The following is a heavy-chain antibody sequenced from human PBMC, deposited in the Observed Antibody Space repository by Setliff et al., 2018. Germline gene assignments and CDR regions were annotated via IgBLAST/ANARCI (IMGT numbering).Heavy chain of an antibody. J-gene: IGHJ4*02. V-gene: IGHV5-51*01. CDR2: IYPGDSDT. D-gene: IGHD3-22*01. Sequence: GESLKISCKGSGYRFTNYWIGWVRQMPGKGLEWMGIIYPGDSDTRHSPSFQGHVTISADKSITTAYLQWSSLKASDTAMYYCARSAWGSSGYYPYYFDYWGQGTLVTVSS. CDR1: GYRFTNYW. CDR3: ARSAWGSSGYYPYYFDY.